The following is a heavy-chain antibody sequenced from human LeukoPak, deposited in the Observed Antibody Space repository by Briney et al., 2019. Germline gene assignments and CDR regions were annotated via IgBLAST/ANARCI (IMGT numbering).Heavy chain of an antibody. CDR3: ARGGRGVGASGYFDY. Sequence: SGTLSLTCPVSGGSISRYYWGWVRPPPGEGLGGVGYIYYSGSTNYNPSLKSRVTISVDTSKNQFSLKLSSVTAADTAVYYCARGGRGVGASGYFDYWGQGTLVTVSS. V-gene: IGHV4-59*08. CDR1: GGSISRYY. D-gene: IGHD1-26*01. J-gene: IGHJ4*02. CDR2: IYYSGST.